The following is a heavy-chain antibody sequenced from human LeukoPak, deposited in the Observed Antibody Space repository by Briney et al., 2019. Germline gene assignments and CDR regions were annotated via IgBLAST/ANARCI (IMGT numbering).Heavy chain of an antibody. D-gene: IGHD5-18*01. V-gene: IGHV1-3*01. Sequence: ASVKVSCKASGYTFTSYAMHWVRQAPGQRLEWMGWINAGNGNTKYSRKFQGRVTITRDTSASTAYMELSSLRSEDTAVYYCASGRIQPNLDYWGQGTLVTVSS. CDR3: ASGRIQPNLDY. CDR1: GYTFTSYA. J-gene: IGHJ4*02. CDR2: INAGNGNT.